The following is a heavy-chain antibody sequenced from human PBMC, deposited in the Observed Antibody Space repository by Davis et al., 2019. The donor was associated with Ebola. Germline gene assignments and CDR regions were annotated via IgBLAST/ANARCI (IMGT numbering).Heavy chain of an antibody. V-gene: IGHV4-30-2*01. D-gene: IGHD3-10*01. CDR3: ARASHYGSGSYYFDP. Sequence: MPSETLSLTCAVSGGSISSGGYSWSWIRQPPGKGLEWTGYIYHSGSTYYNPSLKSRVTISVDRSKNQFSLKLSSVTAADTAVYYCARASHYGSGSYYFDPWGQGTLVTVSS. CDR1: GGSISSGGYS. CDR2: IYHSGST. J-gene: IGHJ5*02.